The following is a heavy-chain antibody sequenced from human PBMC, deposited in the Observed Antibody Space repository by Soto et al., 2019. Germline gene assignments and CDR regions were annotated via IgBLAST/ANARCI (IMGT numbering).Heavy chain of an antibody. V-gene: IGHV4-30-4*01. D-gene: IGHD5-12*01. Sequence: SETLSLTCTVSGASISSGDYFWSWIRQSPGKGLEWIGYIYDSGSSYYNPSLKSRVTMSVDTSKNQFSLKLRSVTAADAAVYYCAREKGYISGPKKFDYWGQGTLVTVSS. CDR2: IYDSGSS. CDR1: GASISSGDYF. J-gene: IGHJ4*02. CDR3: AREKGYISGPKKFDY.